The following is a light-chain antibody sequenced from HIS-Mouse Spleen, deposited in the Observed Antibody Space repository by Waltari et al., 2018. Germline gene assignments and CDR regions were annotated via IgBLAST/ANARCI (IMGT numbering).Light chain of an antibody. V-gene: IGLV3-21*03. Sequence: SYVLPQPPSVSVAPGKTARLTCGGNNMGSKRVHWYQQKPGQAPVLVVYDDSDRPSGIPERFSGSNSGNTATLTISRVEAGDEADYYCQVWDSSSDHVVFGGGTKLTVL. CDR2: DDS. CDR1: NMGSKR. CDR3: QVWDSSSDHVV. J-gene: IGLJ2*01.